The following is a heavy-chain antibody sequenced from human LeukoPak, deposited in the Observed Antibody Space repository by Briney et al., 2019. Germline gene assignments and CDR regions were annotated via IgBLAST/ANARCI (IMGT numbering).Heavy chain of an antibody. CDR3: ARLYSSSSDYFDY. Sequence: PSETLSLTCAVSGYSISSGYYWGWIRQPPGKGLDWIGRIYHSGSTYYNPSLKSRVTISVDTSKNPFSLKLSSVTAADTAVYYCARLYSSSSDYFDYWGQGTLVTVSS. D-gene: IGHD6-6*01. CDR2: IYHSGST. CDR1: GYSISSGYY. V-gene: IGHV4-38-2*01. J-gene: IGHJ4*02.